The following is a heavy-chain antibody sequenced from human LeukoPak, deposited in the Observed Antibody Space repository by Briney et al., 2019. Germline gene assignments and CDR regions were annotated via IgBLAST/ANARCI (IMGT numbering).Heavy chain of an antibody. D-gene: IGHD3-22*01. V-gene: IGHV3-11*01. J-gene: IGHJ4*02. CDR3: ASTCYYDSSRFDY. CDR2: ISSSGSTI. Sequence: PGGSLRLSCAASGFTFSDYYMSWIRQAPGKGLEWVSYISSSGSTIYYADSVKGRFTISRDNAKNSLYLQMNRLRSEDTAVYSCASTCYYDSSRFDYRGQGTLVTVFS. CDR1: GFTFSDYY.